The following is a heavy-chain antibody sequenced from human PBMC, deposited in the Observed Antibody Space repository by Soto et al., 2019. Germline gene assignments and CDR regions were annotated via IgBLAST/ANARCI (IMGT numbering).Heavy chain of an antibody. D-gene: IGHD4-4*01. CDR3: ARHSNRNYGLYYFAF. CDR2: IYYSGST. V-gene: IGHV4-59*08. CDR1: GGSVSSYY. Sequence: SETLSLTCTVSGGSVSSYYWGWIRQPPGKGLEWIGYIYYSGSTKYNPSLKSRVTMSVDTSNNQSSLKVSSVTAADTAAYYCARHSNRNYGLYYFAFWGLGALVTVSS. J-gene: IGHJ4*02.